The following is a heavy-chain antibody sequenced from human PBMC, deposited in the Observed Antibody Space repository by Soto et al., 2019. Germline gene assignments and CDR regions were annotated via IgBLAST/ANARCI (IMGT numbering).Heavy chain of an antibody. Sequence: ASVKVSCKASGYTFTSYGISWVRQAPGQGLEWMGWISAYNGNTNYAQKLQGRVTMTTDTSTSTAYMELRSLRSDDTAVYYCAREVRQQLVKPEEPYYYYGMDVWGQGTTVTVSS. CDR2: ISAYNGNT. J-gene: IGHJ6*02. V-gene: IGHV1-18*01. CDR1: GYTFTSYG. CDR3: AREVRQQLVKPEEPYYYYGMDV. D-gene: IGHD6-13*01.